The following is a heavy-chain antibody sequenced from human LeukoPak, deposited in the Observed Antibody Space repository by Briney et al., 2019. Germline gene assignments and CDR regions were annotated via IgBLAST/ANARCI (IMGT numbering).Heavy chain of an antibody. V-gene: IGHV3-43*02. CDR3: ATWAFYHSLDV. J-gene: IGHJ6*02. CDR2: INKDGSAT. D-gene: IGHD1-26*01. CDR1: GFTFDAYA. Sequence: GGSLRLSCEASGFTFDAYAMHWVRRAPGKGLEWVSLINKDGSATYYADSVKGRFTISRDNSKNSLYLQMNSLRSEDTALYYCATWAFYHSLDVWGQGTTVTVSS.